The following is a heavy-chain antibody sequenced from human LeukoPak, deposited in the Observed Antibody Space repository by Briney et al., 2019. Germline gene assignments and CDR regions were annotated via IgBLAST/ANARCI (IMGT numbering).Heavy chain of an antibody. J-gene: IGHJ5*02. D-gene: IGHD3-10*01. Sequence: GRSLSLSCAASGFTFSSYAMHWVRQAPGKGLEWVAVISYDGSNKFYADSVKGRFTISRDNSKNTLYLQMNSLRAEDTAVYYCARDSRILWFGESSLGNWFVPWGQGTLVTVSS. CDR2: ISYDGSNK. V-gene: IGHV3-30*04. CDR3: ARDSRILWFGESSLGNWFVP. CDR1: GFTFSSYA.